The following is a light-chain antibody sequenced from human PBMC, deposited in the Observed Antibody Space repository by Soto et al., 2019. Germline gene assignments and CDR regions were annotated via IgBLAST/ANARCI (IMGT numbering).Light chain of an antibody. V-gene: IGKV1-33*01. CDR1: QDISNY. CDR3: QQYDSLPYT. CDR2: DAS. J-gene: IGKJ2*01. Sequence: DIQMTQSPSSLSASVGDRVTITCQASQDISNYLNWYQQKPGKAPKLLIYDASNLETGVPSRFSGSGSGTDFTFTISSLQPEDIATYYCQQYDSLPYTFGQGTKVVIK.